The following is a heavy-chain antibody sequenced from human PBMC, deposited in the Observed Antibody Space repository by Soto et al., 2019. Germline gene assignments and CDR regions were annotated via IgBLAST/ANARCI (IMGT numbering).Heavy chain of an antibody. Sequence: GGSLRLSCSVSGFILSSYAMHWVRQAPGKGLEYVASISSEGASTYYADSVKGRFIISRDNSKNTLYLQMSSLRDEDTAIYYCVKDRYVDYWGQGILVTVSS. CDR1: GFILSSYA. V-gene: IGHV3-64D*06. CDR2: ISSEGAST. CDR3: VKDRYVDY. J-gene: IGHJ4*02.